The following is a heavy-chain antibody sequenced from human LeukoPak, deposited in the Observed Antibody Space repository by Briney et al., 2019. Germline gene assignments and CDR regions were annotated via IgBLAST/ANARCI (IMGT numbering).Heavy chain of an antibody. Sequence: GRSLRLSCAASGFTFSSYGTHWVRQAPGKGLEWVAVLSYDGSNKYYADSVKGRFTISRDNSKNTLYLQMNSLRAEDTAVYYCAKDRISEETYNWFDPWGQGTLVIVSS. D-gene: IGHD2-15*01. V-gene: IGHV3-30*18. CDR2: LSYDGSNK. J-gene: IGHJ5*02. CDR3: AKDRISEETYNWFDP. CDR1: GFTFSSYG.